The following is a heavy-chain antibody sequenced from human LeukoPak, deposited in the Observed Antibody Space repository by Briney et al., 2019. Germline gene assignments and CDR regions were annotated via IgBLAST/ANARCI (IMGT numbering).Heavy chain of an antibody. Sequence: SETLSLTCAVYGGSFSGYYWSWIRQPPGKGLEWIEEIKHSGSTNYNPSLKSRVTISVDTSKKQFSLKLSSVTAADTAVYYCAIGFGAAAGLPPFDYWGQGTLVTVAS. J-gene: IGHJ4*02. V-gene: IGHV4-34*01. CDR3: AIGFGAAAGLPPFDY. D-gene: IGHD6-13*01. CDR2: IKHSGST. CDR1: GGSFSGYY.